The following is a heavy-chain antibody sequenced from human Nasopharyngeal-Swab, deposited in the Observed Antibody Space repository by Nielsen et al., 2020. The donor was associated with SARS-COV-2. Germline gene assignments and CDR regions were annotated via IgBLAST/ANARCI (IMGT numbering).Heavy chain of an antibody. Sequence: WVRQAPGQGLEWMGIINPSGGSTSYAQEFQGRVIMTRDTSTSTVYMELSSLRSEDTAVYYCARGAYYGSGSYFHYYYGMDVWGQGTTVTVSS. CDR2: INPSGGST. CDR3: ARGAYYGSGSYFHYYYGMDV. V-gene: IGHV1-46*01. D-gene: IGHD3-10*01. J-gene: IGHJ6*02.